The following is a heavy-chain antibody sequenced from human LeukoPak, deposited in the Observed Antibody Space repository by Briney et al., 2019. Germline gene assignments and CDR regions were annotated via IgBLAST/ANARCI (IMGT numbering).Heavy chain of an antibody. CDR1: GGTFSSSP. CDR3: AREYGNLTMVTNCDF. J-gene: IGHJ4*02. V-gene: IGHV1-69*04. Sequence: GASVKVSCKASGGTFSSSPITWVLQAPGQGLEWMGRIIPMLAIANYAQKFQGRVTITADKSTTTAYMELVSLRSEDTAVYYCAREYGNLTMVTNCDFWGQGTLVTVAS. D-gene: IGHD4-17*01. CDR2: IIPMLAIA.